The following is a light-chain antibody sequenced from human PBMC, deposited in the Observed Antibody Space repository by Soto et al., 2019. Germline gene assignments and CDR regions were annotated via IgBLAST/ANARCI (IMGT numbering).Light chain of an antibody. CDR2: GAS. Sequence: IVLTQSPGTLSSSPGERATLSCRASQSVSTNNLAWYQQRPGQAPRLLIYGASRRATGIPDRFSGSGSGKDFTLTISRLEPEDLAVYYCQQYDNSVWTFCQGTKVEIK. V-gene: IGKV3-20*01. CDR3: QQYDNSVWT. CDR1: QSVSTNN. J-gene: IGKJ1*01.